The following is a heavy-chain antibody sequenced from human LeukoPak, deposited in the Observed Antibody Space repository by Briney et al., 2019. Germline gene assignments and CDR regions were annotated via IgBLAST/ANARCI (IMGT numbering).Heavy chain of an antibody. Sequence: GGSLRLSCAASGFTFSSYSMNWVRQAPGKGLEWVANIKQDGSEKYYVDSVKGRFTISRDNAKNSLYLQMNSLRAEDTAVYYCARDAFLRYYYMDVWGKGTTVTVSS. CDR1: GFTFSSYS. CDR3: ARDAFLRYYYMDV. J-gene: IGHJ6*03. CDR2: IKQDGSEK. V-gene: IGHV3-7*01. D-gene: IGHD3-3*01.